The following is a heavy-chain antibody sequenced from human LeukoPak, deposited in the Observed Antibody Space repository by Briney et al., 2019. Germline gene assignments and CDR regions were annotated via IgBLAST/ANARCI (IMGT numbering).Heavy chain of an antibody. CDR3: ARDKEYYGSGDRYGMDV. CDR2: IIPILGIA. V-gene: IGHV1-69*04. CDR1: DGTFSSYA. D-gene: IGHD3-10*01. J-gene: IGHJ6*02. Sequence: GASVKVSCKASDGTFSSYAISWVRQAPGQGLEWMGRIIPILGIANYAQKFQGRVTITADKSTSTAYTELSSLRSEDTAVYYCARDKEYYGSGDRYGMDVWGQGTTVTVSS.